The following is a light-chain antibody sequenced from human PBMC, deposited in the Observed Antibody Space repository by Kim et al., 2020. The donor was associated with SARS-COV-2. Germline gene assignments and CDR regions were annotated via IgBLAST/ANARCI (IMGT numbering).Light chain of an antibody. J-gene: IGLJ3*02. CDR3: SAWDSSLNARV. CDR2: RNN. Sequence: QAGLTQPPSVSKGLRQTATLTCTGNSNNVGNQGAAWLQQHQGHPPKLLSYRNNNRPSGISERLSASRSGNTASLTITGLQPEDEADYYCSAWDSSLNARVFGGGTQLTVL. V-gene: IGLV10-54*01. CDR1: SNNVGNQG.